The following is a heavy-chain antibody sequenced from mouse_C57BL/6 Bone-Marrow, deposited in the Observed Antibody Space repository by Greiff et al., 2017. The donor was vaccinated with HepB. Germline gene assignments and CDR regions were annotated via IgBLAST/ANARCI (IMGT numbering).Heavy chain of an antibody. CDR2: IDPENGDT. CDR3: TTWGRRGNY. CDR1: GFNIKDDY. J-gene: IGHJ2*01. Sequence: EVKLQESGAELVRPGASVKLSCTASGFNIKDDYMHWVKQRPEQGLEWIGWIDPENGDTEYASKFQGKATITADTSSNTAYLQLSSLTSEDTAVYYCTTWGRRGNYWGQGTTLTVSS. V-gene: IGHV14-4*01. D-gene: IGHD2-12*01.